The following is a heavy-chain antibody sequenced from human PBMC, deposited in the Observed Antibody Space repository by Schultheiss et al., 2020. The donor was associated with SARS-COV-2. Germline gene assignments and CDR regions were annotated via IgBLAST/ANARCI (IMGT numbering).Heavy chain of an antibody. J-gene: IGHJ3*02. V-gene: IGHV4-4*07. CDR1: GGSISRYS. Sequence: SETLSLTCTVSGGSISRYSWSWIRQPAGKGLEWIGRIYTSGSTNYNPSLKSRVTISVDKSKNQFSLKLGSVTAADTAVYYCARASTMFGVVIHDDAFDIWGQGTMVTVSS. CDR3: ARASTMFGVVIHDDAFDI. D-gene: IGHD3-3*01. CDR2: IYTSGST.